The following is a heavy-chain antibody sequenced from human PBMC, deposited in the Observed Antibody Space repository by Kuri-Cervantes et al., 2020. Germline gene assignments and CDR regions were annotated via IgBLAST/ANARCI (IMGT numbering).Heavy chain of an antibody. V-gene: IGHV4-30-2*01. CDR1: GRSTSFNGYS. D-gene: IGHD3-22*01. CDR3: ARRNNYDGIAYYYDHFDY. Sequence: SETLSPTCAVSGRSTSFNGYSWSWIRQPPGKGLEWIGYIFHSGSTYYNPSLKSRVTIPIDTSQNQFSLRLSSVTAADTAVYFCARRNNYDGIAYYYDHFDYWGQGILVTVSS. CDR2: IFHSGST. J-gene: IGHJ4*02.